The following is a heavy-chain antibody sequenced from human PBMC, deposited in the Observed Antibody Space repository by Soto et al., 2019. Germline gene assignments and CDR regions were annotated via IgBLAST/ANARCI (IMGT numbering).Heavy chain of an antibody. J-gene: IGHJ4*02. D-gene: IGHD6-13*01. CDR3: ARRQAAAGTDGFDY. CDR2: IYYSGST. Sequence: SETLSLTYTVSGGSISSYYWSWIRQPPGKGLEWIGYIYYSGSTNYNPSLKSRVTISVDTSKNQFSLKLSSVTAADTAVYYCARRQAAAGTDGFDYWGQGTLVTVSS. CDR1: GGSISSYY. V-gene: IGHV4-59*01.